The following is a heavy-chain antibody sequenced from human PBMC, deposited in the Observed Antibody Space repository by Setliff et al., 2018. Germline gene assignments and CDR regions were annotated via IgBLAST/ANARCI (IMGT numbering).Heavy chain of an antibody. CDR1: GGMSGTYS. CDR2: IIPIFGTP. V-gene: IGHV1-69*13. CDR3: ARDGAYCSGGSCYSFDY. Sequence: ASVKVSCKASGGMSGTYSICWVRQAPGQGLEWMGAIIPIFGTPNYAQKFQDRVTITAGVSTSTAYMELSSLRSDDTAVYYCARDGAYCSGGSCYSFDYWGQGTPVTVS. J-gene: IGHJ4*02. D-gene: IGHD2-15*01.